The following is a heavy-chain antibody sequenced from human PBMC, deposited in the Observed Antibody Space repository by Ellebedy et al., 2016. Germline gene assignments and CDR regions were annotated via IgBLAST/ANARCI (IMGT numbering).Heavy chain of an antibody. Sequence: GGSLRLXXGASGFAFSNYPMNWVRQAPGKGLEWISYITGGSGNAIFYADSVKGRFTISRDNAQNSLYLQMNSLRAEDTAVYHCARGYCSGGSCYGAGFDYWGQGTLVTVSS. V-gene: IGHV3-48*04. CDR3: ARGYCSGGSCYGAGFDY. CDR1: GFAFSNYP. D-gene: IGHD2-15*01. J-gene: IGHJ4*02. CDR2: ITGGSGNAI.